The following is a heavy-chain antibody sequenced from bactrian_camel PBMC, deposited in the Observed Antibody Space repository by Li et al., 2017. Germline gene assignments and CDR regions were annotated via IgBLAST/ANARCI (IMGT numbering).Heavy chain of an antibody. CDR3: VEWWAN. J-gene: IGHJ4*01. V-gene: IGHV3S1*01. Sequence: HVQLVESGGGSVQAGGSLRLSCAASGVTFRSYCMGWFRQAPGKEREGVAAIVIRDGRTYTADSVQGRFTISQDSTKNTLYLQLNSLESEDTAMYYCVEWWANWGQGTQVTVS. CDR2: IVIRDGRT. CDR1: GVTFRSYC. D-gene: IGHD7*01.